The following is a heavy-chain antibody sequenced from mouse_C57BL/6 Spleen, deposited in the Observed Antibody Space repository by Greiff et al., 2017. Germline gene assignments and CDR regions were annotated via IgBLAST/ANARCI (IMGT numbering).Heavy chain of an antibody. Sequence: VQLQQSGPELVKPGASVKISCKASGYTFTDYNMHWVKQRPGQSLEWIGDIDPNNGDTIYNQKFKGKATLTVDKSSSPAYMELRSLPSGDTAVDYCARGGYGSSCGWYFDVWGTGTTVTVSS. D-gene: IGHD1-1*01. V-gene: IGHV1-18*01. J-gene: IGHJ1*03. CDR1: GYTFTDYN. CDR3: ARGGYGSSCGWYFDV. CDR2: IDPNNGDT.